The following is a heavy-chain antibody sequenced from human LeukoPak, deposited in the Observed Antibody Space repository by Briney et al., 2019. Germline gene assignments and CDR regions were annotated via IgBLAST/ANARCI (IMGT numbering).Heavy chain of an antibody. CDR3: ARETSSTSAGVSDWFDP. V-gene: IGHV1-69*13. D-gene: IGHD2-2*01. CDR2: IIPIFGTA. CDR1: GGTFSSYA. J-gene: IGHJ5*02. Sequence: GASVKVSCKASGGTFSSYAISWVRQAPGQGLEWMGGIIPIFGTANYAQKFQGRVTITADESTSTAYMELSSLRSEDTAVYYCARETSSTSAGVSDWFDPWGQGTLVTVSS.